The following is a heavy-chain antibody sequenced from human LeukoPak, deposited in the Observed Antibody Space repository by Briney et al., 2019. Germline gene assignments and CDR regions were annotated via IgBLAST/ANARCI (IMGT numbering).Heavy chain of an antibody. D-gene: IGHD2-15*01. CDR1: GYTFTSYY. CDR2: INPSGGST. J-gene: IGHJ3*02. V-gene: IGHV1-46*01. CDR3: ATRLICSGGSCHAFDI. Sequence: ASVNVSCKASGYTFTSYYMHWVRQAPGQGLEWMGIINPSGGSTNYAQKFQGRVTITADESTSTAYMELSSLRSEDTAVYYCATRLICSGGSCHAFDIWGQGTMVTVSS.